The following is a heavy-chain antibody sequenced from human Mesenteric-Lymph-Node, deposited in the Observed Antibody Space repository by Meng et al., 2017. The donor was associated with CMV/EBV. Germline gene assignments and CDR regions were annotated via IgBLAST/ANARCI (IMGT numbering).Heavy chain of an antibody. Sequence: GGSLRLSCAASGFAVSNSYMTWVRRAPGKGLEWVSVIYSGGSTFYADSVKGRFTISRDISQNTLYLQMNGLRAEDTAMFYCARIDYTITSGAFDIWGQGTMVTVSS. CDR3: ARIDYTITSGAFDI. CDR1: GFAVSNSY. J-gene: IGHJ3*02. CDR2: IYSGGST. D-gene: IGHD4/OR15-4a*01. V-gene: IGHV3-53*01.